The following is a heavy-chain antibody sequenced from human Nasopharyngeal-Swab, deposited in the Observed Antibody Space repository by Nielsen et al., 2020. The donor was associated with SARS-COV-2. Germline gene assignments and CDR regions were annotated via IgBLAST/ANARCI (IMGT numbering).Heavy chain of an antibody. Sequence: GESLKISCKGSGYNFTTYWIGWVRQKPGKGLEWMGIIYPGDSDTRYSPSFQGQVTISADKSISTAYLQWSSLKASDTAMYYCARRGYGGSGSYYFYYYMDVWGKGTTVTVSS. J-gene: IGHJ6*03. V-gene: IGHV5-51*01. CDR3: ARRGYGGSGSYYFYYYMDV. CDR2: IYPGDSDT. D-gene: IGHD4-23*01. CDR1: GYNFTTYW.